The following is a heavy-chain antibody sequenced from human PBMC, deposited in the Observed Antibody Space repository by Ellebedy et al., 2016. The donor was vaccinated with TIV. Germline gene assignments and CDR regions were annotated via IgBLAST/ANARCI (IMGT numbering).Heavy chain of an antibody. CDR1: GYTFTGYY. CDR2: INPNSGGT. CDR3: ARCSYYYDSSGYYHLGY. J-gene: IGHJ4*02. V-gene: IGHV1-2*02. D-gene: IGHD3-22*01. Sequence: ASVKVSCXASGYTFTGYYMHWVRQAPGQGLEWMGWINPNSGGTNYAQKFQGRVTMTRDTSISTAYMELSRLRSDDTAVYYCARCSYYYDSSGYYHLGYWGQGTLVTVSS.